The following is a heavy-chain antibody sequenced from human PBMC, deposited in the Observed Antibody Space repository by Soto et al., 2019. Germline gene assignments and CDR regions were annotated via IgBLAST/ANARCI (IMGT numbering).Heavy chain of an antibody. CDR1: GFTFSDYY. Sequence: GGSLRLSCAASGFTFSDYYMTWVRQAPGKGLEWVSYISGGGDAIHYSDSVKGRFTVSRDNAKNTLYLQMDSLTGDDTAVYYCTKGGDSWSGYAQHWGQGALVIVSS. CDR3: TKGGDSWSGYAQH. V-gene: IGHV3-11*01. J-gene: IGHJ1*01. D-gene: IGHD3-3*01. CDR2: ISGGGDAI.